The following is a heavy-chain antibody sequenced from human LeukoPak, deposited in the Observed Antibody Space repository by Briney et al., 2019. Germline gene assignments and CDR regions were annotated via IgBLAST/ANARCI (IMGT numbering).Heavy chain of an antibody. CDR3: VRKVGGTSYDFWSGYYMGRDAFDI. CDR1: GGSISSSSYY. D-gene: IGHD3-3*01. Sequence: SETLSLTCTVSGGSISSSSYYWGWIRQPPGKGLEWIGSIYYSGSTNYNPSLKSRVTISVDTSKNQFSLKLSSVTAADTAVYYCVRKVGGTSYDFWSGYYMGRDAFDIWGQGTMVTVSS. J-gene: IGHJ3*02. V-gene: IGHV4-39*07. CDR2: IYYSGST.